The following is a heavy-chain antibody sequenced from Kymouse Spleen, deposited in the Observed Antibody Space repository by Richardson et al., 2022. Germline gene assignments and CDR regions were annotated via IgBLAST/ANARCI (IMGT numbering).Heavy chain of an antibody. D-gene: IGHD5-18,IGHD5-18*01. CDR3: ATVDTAMVFFDY. V-gene: IGHV3-21*03. J-gene: IGHJ4*02. CDR1: GFTFSSYS. CDR2: ISSSSSYI. Sequence: EVQLVESGGGLVKPGGSLRLSCAASGFTFSSYSMNWVRQAPGKGLEWVSSISSSSSYIYYADSVKGRFTISRDNAKNSLYLQMNSLRAEDTAVYYCATVDTAMVFFDYWGQGTLVTVSS.